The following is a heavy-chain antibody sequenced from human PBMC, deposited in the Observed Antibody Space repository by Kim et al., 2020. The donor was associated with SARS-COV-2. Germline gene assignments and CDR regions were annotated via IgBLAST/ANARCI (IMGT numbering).Heavy chain of an antibody. CDR2: ISSSGNTI. D-gene: IGHD3-9*01. V-gene: IGHV3-48*03. CDR1: GFTFSAYE. CDR3: ASWDDILTGYSRFGVDY. Sequence: GGSLRLSCAASGFTFSAYEMNWVRQAPGKGLEWVSYISSSGNTIYYADSVKGRFTISRDNAKNSLYLQMNSLRAEDTAVYYCASWDDILTGYSRFGVDYWGQGTLVTGSS. J-gene: IGHJ4*02.